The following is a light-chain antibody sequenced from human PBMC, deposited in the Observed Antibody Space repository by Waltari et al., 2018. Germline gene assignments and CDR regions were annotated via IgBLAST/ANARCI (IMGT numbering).Light chain of an antibody. Sequence: SYELTQPPSVSVSPGQTARITCFGDALPKQYVYWYQQRPGQAPVLIIFKDTKRTSGDPERVSGSASGTKGTLTISGVQAEDEADYYCQSADSSGTSRVFGGGTKLTVL. CDR2: KDT. J-gene: IGLJ3*02. CDR1: ALPKQY. V-gene: IGLV3-25*03. CDR3: QSADSSGTSRV.